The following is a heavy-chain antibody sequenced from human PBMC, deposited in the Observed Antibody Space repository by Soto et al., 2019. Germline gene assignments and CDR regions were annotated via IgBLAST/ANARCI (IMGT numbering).Heavy chain of an antibody. Sequence: GGSLRLSCAASGFTFSSYGMHWVRQAPGKGLEWVAVISYDGSNKYYADSVKGRFTISRDNSKNTLYLQMNSLRAEDTAVYYCAKVSSGSYYVAVYYYGMDVWGQGTTVTVSS. CDR1: GFTFSSYG. V-gene: IGHV3-30*18. J-gene: IGHJ6*02. D-gene: IGHD1-26*01. CDR3: AKVSSGSYYVAVYYYGMDV. CDR2: ISYDGSNK.